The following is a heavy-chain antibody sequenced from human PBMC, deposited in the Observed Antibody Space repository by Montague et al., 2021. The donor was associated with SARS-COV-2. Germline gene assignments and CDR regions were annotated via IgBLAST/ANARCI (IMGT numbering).Heavy chain of an antibody. CDR1: GGSISSYY. CDR3: ARRRETLSDAFDT. Sequence: SETLSLTCTVSGGSISSYYWSWIRQPPGKGLEWIGYIYHSRSTNYNPSLKSRVTISVDTSKNQFSLKVRSVTAADTAVYYCARRRETLSDAFDTWAQGTRV. CDR2: IYHSRST. D-gene: IGHD3-16*01. V-gene: IGHV4-59*08. J-gene: IGHJ3*02.